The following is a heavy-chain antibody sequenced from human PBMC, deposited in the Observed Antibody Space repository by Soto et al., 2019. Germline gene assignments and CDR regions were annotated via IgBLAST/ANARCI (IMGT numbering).Heavy chain of an antibody. Sequence: ASVKVSCKASGYTFTAYAIHWVRQAPGQGLEWMGRINAGNGDTVYSQKFQDRVTVTRDTSATTVCVELNSLTSEDTAVFFCARSLADYSILDFWGRGSLVTGSS. CDR3: ARSLADYSILDF. J-gene: IGHJ4*02. V-gene: IGHV1-3*01. CDR2: INAGNGDT. CDR1: GYTFTAYA. D-gene: IGHD4-4*01.